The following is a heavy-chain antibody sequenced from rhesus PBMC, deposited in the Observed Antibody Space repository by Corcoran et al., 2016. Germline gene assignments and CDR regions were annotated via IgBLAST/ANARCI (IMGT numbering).Heavy chain of an antibody. Sequence: QVQLQESGPGLGKPSETLPPTCAGSGASIRINYWTWIRPPPGKGLAWIGRISASGGTPDYNPSLKSRVTISRDTSTNQFSLKLTSVTAADTALYYCARELPMTTVTTFRSSDVWGRGILVTVSS. D-gene: IGHD4-35*01. CDR3: ARELPMTTVTTFRSSDV. CDR1: GASIRINY. J-gene: IGHJ5-2*02. CDR2: ISASGGTP. V-gene: IGHV4S6*01.